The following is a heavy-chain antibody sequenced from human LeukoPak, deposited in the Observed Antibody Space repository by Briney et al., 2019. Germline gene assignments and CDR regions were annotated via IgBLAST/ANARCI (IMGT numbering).Heavy chain of an antibody. V-gene: IGHV4-39*01. CDR2: GHSSGNT. J-gene: IGHJ4*02. D-gene: IGHD2-15*01. Sequence: SETLSLTCTVSGGSIGNTIYSWAWIRQPPGKGLEWIGSGHSSGNTYYVPSLKSRVTISVDTSRDQFSLDLSSVTAADTAVYFCASLVVGAPDYCGQGTLVTVYS. CDR3: ASLVVGAPDY. CDR1: GGSIGNTIYS.